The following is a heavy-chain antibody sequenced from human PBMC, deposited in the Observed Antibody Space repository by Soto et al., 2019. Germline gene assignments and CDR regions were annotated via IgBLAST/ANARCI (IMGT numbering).Heavy chain of an antibody. Sequence: GGSLRLSCAASGFTFGSYGMHWVRQAPGKGLEWVAVISYDGSNKYYADSVKGRFTISRDNSKNTLYLQMNSLRAEDTAVYYCEKDRYLVAVVDRGGYFDYSGQGTLLTVSS. CDR3: EKDRYLVAVVDRGGYFDY. CDR1: GFTFGSYG. V-gene: IGHV3-30*18. D-gene: IGHD2-15*01. CDR2: ISYDGSNK. J-gene: IGHJ4*02.